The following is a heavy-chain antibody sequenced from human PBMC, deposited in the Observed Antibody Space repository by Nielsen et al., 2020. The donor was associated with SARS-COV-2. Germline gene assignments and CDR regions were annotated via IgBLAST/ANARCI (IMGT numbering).Heavy chain of an antibody. J-gene: IGHJ6*02. CDR2: ISSSSSTI. Sequence: GGSLRLSCSASGFTFSSYSMNWVRQAPGKGLEWVSYISSSSSTIYYADSVKGRFTISRDNAKNSLYLQMNSLRDEDTAVYYCARDLVGATTGYYYYYGMDVWGQGTTVTVSS. D-gene: IGHD1-26*01. V-gene: IGHV3-48*02. CDR1: GFTFSSYS. CDR3: ARDLVGATTGYYYYYGMDV.